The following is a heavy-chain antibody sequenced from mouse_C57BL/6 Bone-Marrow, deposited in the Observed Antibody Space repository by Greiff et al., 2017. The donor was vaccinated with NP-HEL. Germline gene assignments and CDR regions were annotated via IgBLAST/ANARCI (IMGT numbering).Heavy chain of an antibody. CDR1: GFTFSDYY. CDR3: AREYYGSSFYWYFDV. D-gene: IGHD1-1*01. J-gene: IGHJ1*03. Sequence: EVMLVESEGGLVQPGSSMKLSCTASGFTFSDYYMAWVRQVPEKGLEWVANINYDGSSTYYLDSLKSRFIISRDNAKNILYLQMSSLKSEDTATYYCAREYYGSSFYWYFDVWGTGTTVTVSS. V-gene: IGHV5-16*01. CDR2: INYDGSST.